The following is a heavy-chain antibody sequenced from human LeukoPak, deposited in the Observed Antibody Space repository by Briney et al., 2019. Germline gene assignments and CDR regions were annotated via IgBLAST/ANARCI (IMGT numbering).Heavy chain of an antibody. CDR1: GGSISSIIYY. D-gene: IGHD3-22*01. J-gene: IGHJ4*02. CDR2: TYYSGST. Sequence: SETLSLTCTLSGGSISSIIYYWGWIRQHPGKGLEWIGSTYYSGSTYYNPSLKSRVTISVDTSKNQFSLNLTSVTAADTAVYYCARDPDDSSGYYFGYWGQGTLVTVSS. V-gene: IGHV4-31*03. CDR3: ARDPDDSSGYYFGY.